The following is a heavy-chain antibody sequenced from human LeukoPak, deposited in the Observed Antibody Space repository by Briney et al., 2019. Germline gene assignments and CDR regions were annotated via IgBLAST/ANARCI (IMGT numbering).Heavy chain of an antibody. CDR2: INRDGSST. CDR1: GFTFSTYW. J-gene: IGHJ4*02. V-gene: IGHV3-74*01. CDR3: ARSSGDYRPFDS. Sequence: GGSLRLSCAASGFTFSTYWMHWVRQAPGKGLVWVSRINRDGSSTSYADSVKGRFTISRDDAKNELYLQMNSLRVEDTALYYCARSSGDYRPFDSWGRGTLVTVSS. D-gene: IGHD1-26*01.